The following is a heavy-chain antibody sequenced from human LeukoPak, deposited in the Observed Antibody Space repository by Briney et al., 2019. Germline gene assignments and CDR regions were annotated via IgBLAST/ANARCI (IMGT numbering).Heavy chain of an antibody. J-gene: IGHJ4*02. CDR3: AKGSASSRPYYFDY. Sequence: SSSSYCWGWIRQPPGKGLEWFSAITDSGGDTYYADSVKGRFTISRDNSKNTLDLQMSSLRAEDTAVYYCAKGSASSRPYYFDYWGQGALVTVSS. V-gene: IGHV3-23*01. CDR1: SSSSYC. CDR2: ITDSGGDT. D-gene: IGHD2-15*01.